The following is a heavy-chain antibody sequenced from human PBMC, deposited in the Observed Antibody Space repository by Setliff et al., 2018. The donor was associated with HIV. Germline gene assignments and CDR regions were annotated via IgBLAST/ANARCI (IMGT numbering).Heavy chain of an antibody. Sequence: GESLRLSCAVSGFTLSSYAMNWVRQAPGKGLEWISGVSGSGKDTCYADSVKGRFIISRDNSKKTVYLQMNSLRAEDTAVYFCAKVGSTNWYYFDYWGQGTLVTVSS. CDR3: AKVGSTNWYYFDY. CDR1: GFTLSSYA. CDR2: VSGSGKDT. V-gene: IGHV3-23*01. J-gene: IGHJ4*02. D-gene: IGHD6-13*01.